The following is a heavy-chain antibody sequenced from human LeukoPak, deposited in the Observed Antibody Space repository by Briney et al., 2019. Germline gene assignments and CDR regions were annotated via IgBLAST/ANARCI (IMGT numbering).Heavy chain of an antibody. CDR1: GYTFTGYY. V-gene: IGHV1-2*02. D-gene: IGHD2-15*01. Sequence: ASVKVSCKASGYTFTGYYMYWVRQAPGQGLEWMGWINPNSGGTNYAQKFQGRVTVTRDTSISTAYMELSRLRSDDTAVYYCARDGGGSSILVPWGQGTLVTVSS. J-gene: IGHJ5*02. CDR2: INPNSGGT. CDR3: ARDGGGSSILVP.